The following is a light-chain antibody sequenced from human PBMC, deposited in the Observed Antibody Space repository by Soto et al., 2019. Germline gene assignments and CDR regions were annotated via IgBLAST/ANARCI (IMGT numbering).Light chain of an antibody. J-gene: IGKJ5*01. V-gene: IGKV1-33*01. CDR2: DAS. Sequence: IQMTQSPSSLSSSLGDRVTITCQASQNINNYLNWYQQKPGRAPKLLIYDASNLEAGVPSRFRGSGSGTDFTFTISRLTPEDVATDDCQQYENLPTFGQGTRLEIK. CDR3: QQYENLPT. CDR1: QNINNY.